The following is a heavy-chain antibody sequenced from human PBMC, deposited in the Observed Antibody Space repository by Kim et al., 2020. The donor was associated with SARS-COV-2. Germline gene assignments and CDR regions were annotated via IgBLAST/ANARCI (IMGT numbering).Heavy chain of an antibody. V-gene: IGHV4-31*03. Sequence: SETLSLTCTVSGGSISSGGYYWSWIRQHPGKGLEWIGYIYYSGSTYYNPSLKSRVTISVDTSKNQFSLKLSSVTAADTAVYYCAHHRDYYDILTGPPGLGWFDPWGQGTLVTVSS. CDR3: AHHRDYYDILTGPPGLGWFDP. CDR1: GGSISSGGYY. D-gene: IGHD3-9*01. J-gene: IGHJ5*02. CDR2: IYYSGST.